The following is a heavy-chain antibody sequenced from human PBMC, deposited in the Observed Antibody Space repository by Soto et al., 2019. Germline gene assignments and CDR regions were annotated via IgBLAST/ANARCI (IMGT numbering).Heavy chain of an antibody. Sequence: EVQLVESGGGLVKPGGSLRLSCAASGFTFSNAWMSWVRQAPGKGLEWVGRIKSKTDGGTTDYAAPVKGRFTISRDDSKNTLYLQMNSLKTEDTAVYYCTTGHWRGYGDYEDYGGQGTLVTVSS. CDR3: TTGHWRGYGDYEDY. D-gene: IGHD4-17*01. CDR2: IKSKTDGGTT. CDR1: GFTFSNAW. V-gene: IGHV3-15*01. J-gene: IGHJ4*02.